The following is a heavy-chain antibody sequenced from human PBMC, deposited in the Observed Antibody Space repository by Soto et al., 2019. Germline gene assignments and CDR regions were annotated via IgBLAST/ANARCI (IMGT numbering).Heavy chain of an antibody. V-gene: IGHV3-21*06. CDR1: GFTFSSYS. Sequence: EVQLVESGGGLVKPGGSLRLSCAASGFTFSSYSMNWVRQAPGKGLEWVSSISSSSSYISYADSVKGRFTISRDNAKNSLYLQMNSLRAEDTAVYYCARRYCSSPNCYDYYYYYMDVWGKGTTVTVSS. D-gene: IGHD2-2*01. CDR2: ISSSSSYI. CDR3: ARRYCSSPNCYDYYYYYMDV. J-gene: IGHJ6*03.